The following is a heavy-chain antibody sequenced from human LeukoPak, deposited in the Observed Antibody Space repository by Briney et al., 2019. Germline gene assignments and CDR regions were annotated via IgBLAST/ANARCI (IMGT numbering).Heavy chain of an antibody. CDR2: IYTSGST. CDR3: ARDNSLSGLGDY. CDR1: GGSISSGSYY. J-gene: IGHJ4*02. V-gene: IGHV4-61*02. Sequence: PSQTLSLTCTVSGGSISSGSYYWSWIRQPAGKGLEWIGRIYTSGSTNYNPSLKSRVTMSVDTSKNQFSLKLSSVTAADTAVYYCARDNSLSGLGDYWGQGTLVTVSS. D-gene: IGHD2-15*01.